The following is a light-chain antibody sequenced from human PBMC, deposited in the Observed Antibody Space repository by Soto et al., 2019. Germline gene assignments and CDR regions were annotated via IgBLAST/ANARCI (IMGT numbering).Light chain of an antibody. V-gene: IGLV2-11*01. Sequence: QSALTQPRSVSGSPGQSVTISCTGTSSDVGGYNYVSWYEHHPGTAPKLIIYDVNKRPSGVPDRFSGSKSGNTASLTISGLQAEDEAEYYCCSYAGSYTVYLFGTGTKLTVL. J-gene: IGLJ1*01. CDR1: SSDVGGYNY. CDR2: DVN. CDR3: CSYAGSYTVYL.